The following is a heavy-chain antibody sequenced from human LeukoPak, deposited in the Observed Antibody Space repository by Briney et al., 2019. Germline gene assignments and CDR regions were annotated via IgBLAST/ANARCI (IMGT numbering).Heavy chain of an antibody. CDR1: GFTFSSDV. D-gene: IGHD1-26*01. CDR3: AKVRAPRQYYFDY. CDR2: ISGSGGRT. Sequence: PGGSLRLSCAASGFTFSSDVMSWVRQAPGKGLEWVSAISGSGGRTYYADSVKGRFTISRDNSKNTLYLQMNSLRAGDTAVYYCAKVRAPRQYYFDYWGQGTLVTVYS. J-gene: IGHJ4*02. V-gene: IGHV3-23*01.